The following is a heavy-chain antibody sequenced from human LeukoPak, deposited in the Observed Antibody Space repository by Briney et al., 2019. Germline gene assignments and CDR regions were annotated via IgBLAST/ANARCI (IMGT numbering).Heavy chain of an antibody. J-gene: IGHJ4*02. Sequence: GGPLRLSCAPSGFTFSSYAMLWVRQAPGKGLVGVEVISYDGCNKYYADSVKARLTISRDNSKNTLYLQMNSLRAEDTAVYNCARDGESGQWLYYFDYWGQGTLVTVSS. CDR2: ISYDGCNK. CDR1: GFTFSSYA. D-gene: IGHD6-19*01. CDR3: ARDGESGQWLYYFDY. V-gene: IGHV3-30*04.